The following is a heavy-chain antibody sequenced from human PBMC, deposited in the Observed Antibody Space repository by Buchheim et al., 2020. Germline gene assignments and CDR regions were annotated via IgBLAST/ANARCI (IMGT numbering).Heavy chain of an antibody. J-gene: IGHJ4*02. Sequence: QVQLQESGPGLVKPSQTLSLTCTVSGASISSGDYYWSLIRQPPGKGLEWIGYIYYSGSTSYNPSLKSRVTISLDTSKNQLSLKLNSVTAADTAVYYCARDPGGRFFDYWGQGTL. CDR1: GASISSGDYY. V-gene: IGHV4-30-4*01. D-gene: IGHD3-3*01. CDR2: IYYSGST. CDR3: ARDPGGRFFDY.